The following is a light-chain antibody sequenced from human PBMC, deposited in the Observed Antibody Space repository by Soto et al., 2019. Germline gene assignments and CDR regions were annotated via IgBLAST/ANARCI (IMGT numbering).Light chain of an antibody. CDR1: QSISSW. CDR2: KAS. Sequence: DIQMTQSPSTLSASVGDRVTITCRASQSISSWLAWYQQKPGKAPNLLIYKASSLESGVPSRFSGSGSGTEFTLTISSLQTDDFATYYCQKYNSYPLTFGGGTKVEIK. V-gene: IGKV1-5*03. CDR3: QKYNSYPLT. J-gene: IGKJ4*01.